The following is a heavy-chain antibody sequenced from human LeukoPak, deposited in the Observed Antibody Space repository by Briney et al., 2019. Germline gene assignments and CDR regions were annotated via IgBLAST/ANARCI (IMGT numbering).Heavy chain of an antibody. CDR1: GYTFTSYA. Sequence: ASVKVSCKASGYTFTSYAMHWVRQAPGQRLEWMGWINAGNGNTKCSQKFQGRVTITRDTSANTAYMELSSLRSEDTAVYYCATDRLPPKYYDFWSGYLHWGQGTLVTVSS. V-gene: IGHV1-3*01. CDR2: INAGNGNT. J-gene: IGHJ4*02. CDR3: ATDRLPPKYYDFWSGYLH. D-gene: IGHD3-3*01.